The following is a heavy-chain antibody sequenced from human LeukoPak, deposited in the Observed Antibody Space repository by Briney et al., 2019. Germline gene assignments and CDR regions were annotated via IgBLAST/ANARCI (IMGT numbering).Heavy chain of an antibody. J-gene: IGHJ4*02. D-gene: IGHD3-10*01. CDR3: ARSPLPYGAGRGYFDY. CDR1: GGSIRRSYCY. V-gene: IGHV4-39*01. Sequence: SETLSPTCTVSGGSIRRSYCYWGWIRQTPGKGLEWIGSIYDSGSTQYSPSLKSRLTVSVDTSKNQFSLNLTSVTATDTAVYYCARSPLPYGAGRGYFDYWGRGTLVTVSS. CDR2: IYDSGST.